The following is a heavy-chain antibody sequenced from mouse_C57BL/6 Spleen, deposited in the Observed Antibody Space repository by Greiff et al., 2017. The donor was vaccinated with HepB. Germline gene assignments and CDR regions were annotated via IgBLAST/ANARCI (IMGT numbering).Heavy chain of an antibody. CDR3: ARTKDYEGFAY. D-gene: IGHD2-4*01. Sequence: VQLQQSGPGLVQPSQSLSITCTVSGFSLTSYGVHWVRQSPGKGLEWLGVIWSGGSTDYNAAFISRLSISKDNSKSQFFFKMNSLQADDTAIYYCARTKDYEGFAYWGQGTLVTVSA. CDR1: GFSLTSYG. J-gene: IGHJ3*01. CDR2: IWSGGST. V-gene: IGHV2-2*01.